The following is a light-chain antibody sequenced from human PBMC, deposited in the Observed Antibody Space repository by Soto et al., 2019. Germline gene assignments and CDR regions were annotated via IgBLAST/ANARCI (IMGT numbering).Light chain of an antibody. J-gene: IGLJ3*02. CDR1: SSDVGGYNY. CDR3: SSYTSSSTGV. V-gene: IGLV2-14*01. Sequence: QSALTQPASVSGSPGQSITISCTGTSSDVGGYNYVSWNQQHPGKAPKLMIYEVSNRPSGVSNRFSGSKSGNTASLTISGLQAEDEADYYCSSYTSSSTGVFGGGTKLTVL. CDR2: EVS.